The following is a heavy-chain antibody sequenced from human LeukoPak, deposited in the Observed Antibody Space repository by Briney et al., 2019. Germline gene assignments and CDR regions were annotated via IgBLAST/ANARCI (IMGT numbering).Heavy chain of an antibody. D-gene: IGHD1-26*01. CDR2: ISGSGGST. CDR1: GFTFSSYS. J-gene: IGHJ4*02. CDR3: AREVGAYDY. Sequence: GGSLRLSCTASGFTFSSYSMNWVRQAPGKGLEWVSTISGSGGSTYHADSVKGRFTISRDNSKNTLYLQMNSLRAEDTAVYFCAREVGAYDYWGQGTLVTVSS. V-gene: IGHV3-23*01.